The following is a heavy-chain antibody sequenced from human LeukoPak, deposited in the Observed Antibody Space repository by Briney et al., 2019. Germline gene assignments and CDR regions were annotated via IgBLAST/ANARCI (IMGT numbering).Heavy chain of an antibody. Sequence: PGGSLRLSCAASGFTFRSYRMNWVRQAPGKELEWVSSISNSSSYIYYVDSVKGRFTISRDNAKNSLYLQINSLRAEDTAGYYCERMGTYRLTPFDYWGQGTLVTVSS. D-gene: IGHD2-2*01. J-gene: IGHJ4*02. CDR1: GFTFRSYR. CDR3: ERMGTYRLTPFDY. V-gene: IGHV3-21*01. CDR2: ISNSSSYI.